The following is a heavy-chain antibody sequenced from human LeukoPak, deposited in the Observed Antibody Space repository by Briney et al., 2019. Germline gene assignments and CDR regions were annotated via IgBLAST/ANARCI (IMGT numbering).Heavy chain of an antibody. CDR1: GFTFSSYG. CDR3: AKAPGDYGDNVDY. CDR2: MSYDGSNK. Sequence: SGGSLRLSCAASGFTFSSYGMHWVRQAPGKGLEWVAVMSYDGSNKYYADSVKGRFTISRDNSKNTLYLQMNSLRAEDTAVYYCAKAPGDYGDNVDYWGQGTLVTVSS. V-gene: IGHV3-30*18. J-gene: IGHJ4*02. D-gene: IGHD4-17*01.